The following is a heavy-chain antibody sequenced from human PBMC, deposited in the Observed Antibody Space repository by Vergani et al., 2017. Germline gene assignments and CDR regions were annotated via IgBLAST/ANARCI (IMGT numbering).Heavy chain of an antibody. CDR2: IYYSGST. D-gene: IGHD1-26*01. CDR3: ARHAQGRGGSYIQTIYFDY. Sequence: QLQLQESGPGLVKPSETLSLTCTVSGGSISSSSYYWGWIRKPPGKGLEWIGSIYYSGSTYYNPSLKSRVTISVDTSKNQFSLKLSSVTAADTAVYYCARHAQGRGGSYIQTIYFDYWGQGTLVTVSA. J-gene: IGHJ4*02. CDR1: GGSISSSSYY. V-gene: IGHV4-39*01.